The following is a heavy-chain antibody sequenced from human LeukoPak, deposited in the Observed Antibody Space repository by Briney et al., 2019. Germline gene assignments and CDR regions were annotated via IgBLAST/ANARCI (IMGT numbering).Heavy chain of an antibody. D-gene: IGHD6-19*01. J-gene: IGHJ3*02. CDR2: IYYSGST. V-gene: IGHV4-59*08. CDR3: ARLFPLPPYSSGWYHSVGAFDI. CDR1: GVSISSYY. Sequence: SETLSLTCTVSGVSISSYYWSWIRQPPGKGLEWIGYIYYSGSTNYNPSLKSRVTISVDTSKNQFSLKLSSVTAADTAVYYCARLFPLPPYSSGWYHSVGAFDIWGQGTMVTVSS.